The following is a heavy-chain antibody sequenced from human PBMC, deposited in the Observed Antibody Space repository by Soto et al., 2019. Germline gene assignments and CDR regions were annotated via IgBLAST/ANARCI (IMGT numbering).Heavy chain of an antibody. J-gene: IGHJ6*03. D-gene: IGHD2-15*01. Sequence: QVQLVQSGAEVKKPGASVKVSCKASGYTFTSYDINWVRQATGQGLEWMGWMNPNSGNTGYAQKFQGRVTMTRNTSISTAYMEQSSLRSEDTAVYNCARGPSCSGGSCYSPLYHYYMDVWGKGTTVTVSS. CDR2: MNPNSGNT. CDR3: ARGPSCSGGSCYSPLYHYYMDV. CDR1: GYTFTSYD. V-gene: IGHV1-8*01.